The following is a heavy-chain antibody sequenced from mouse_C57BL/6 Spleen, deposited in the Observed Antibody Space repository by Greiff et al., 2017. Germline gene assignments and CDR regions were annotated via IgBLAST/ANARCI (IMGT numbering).Heavy chain of an antibody. CDR3: ARRAVVATRGAMDY. Sequence: EVKLMESGGGLVKPGGSLKLSCAASGFTFSDYGMHWVRQAPEKGLEWVAYISSGSSTIYYADTVKGRFTISRDNAKNTLFLQMTSLRSEDTAMYYCARRAVVATRGAMDYWGQGTSVTVSS. D-gene: IGHD1-1*01. CDR2: ISSGSSTI. CDR1: GFTFSDYG. V-gene: IGHV5-17*01. J-gene: IGHJ4*01.